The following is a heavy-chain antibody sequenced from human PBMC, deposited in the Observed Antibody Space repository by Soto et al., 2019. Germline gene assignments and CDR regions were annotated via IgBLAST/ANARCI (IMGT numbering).Heavy chain of an antibody. CDR2: INPNSGGT. CDR3: ARGSVVPRYYYYYGMDV. D-gene: IGHD2-2*01. V-gene: IGHV1-2*04. J-gene: IGHJ6*02. Sequence: ASVKVSCKASGYTLTGYYMHWVRQAPGQGLEWMGWINPNSGGTNYAQKFQGWVTMTRDTSISTAYMELSRLRSDDTAVYYCARGSVVPRYYYYYGMDVWGQGTTVTVSS. CDR1: GYTLTGYY.